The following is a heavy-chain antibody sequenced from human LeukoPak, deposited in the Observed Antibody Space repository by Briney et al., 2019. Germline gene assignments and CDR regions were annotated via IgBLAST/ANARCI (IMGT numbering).Heavy chain of an antibody. CDR3: ARDGQQWLVRAWYFDL. J-gene: IGHJ2*01. Sequence: GALRLSCEASGFTFRNYWMIWVRQAPGKGLVWVSRINSDGSSTSYADSVKGRFTISRDNAKNTLYLQMNSLRAEDTAVYYCARDGQQWLVRAWYFDLWGRGTLVTVSS. CDR2: INSDGSST. V-gene: IGHV3-74*01. D-gene: IGHD6-19*01. CDR1: GFTFRNYW.